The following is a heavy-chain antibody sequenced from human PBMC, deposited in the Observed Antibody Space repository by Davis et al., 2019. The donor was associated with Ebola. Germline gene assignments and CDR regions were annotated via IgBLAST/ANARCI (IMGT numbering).Heavy chain of an antibody. V-gene: IGHV6-1*01. CDR3: ARGWLRGGMDV. Sequence: HSQTLSLTRAISGDSVSTAGWNWIRPSSSRGLEWLVRTYYKSKWYNDYAASVKSRITINPDTSKNQFTLQFTSVTPEDTALYYCARGWLRGGMDVWGEGTTVTV. J-gene: IGHJ6*02. CDR1: GDSVSTAG. CDR2: TYYKSKWYN. D-gene: IGHD5-18*01.